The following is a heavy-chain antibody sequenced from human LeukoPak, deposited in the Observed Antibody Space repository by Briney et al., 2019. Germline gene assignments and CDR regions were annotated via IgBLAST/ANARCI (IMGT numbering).Heavy chain of an antibody. J-gene: IGHJ4*02. D-gene: IGHD6-6*01. CDR2: IYYSGST. Sequence: SETLSLTCTVSGGSISSYYWSGIRQPPGKGLEWIGYIYYSGSTNYNPSLKSRVTISVDTSKNQFSLKLSSVTAADTAVYYCARGKSSSVFDYWGQGTLVTVSS. CDR1: GGSISSYY. V-gene: IGHV4-59*01. CDR3: ARGKSSSVFDY.